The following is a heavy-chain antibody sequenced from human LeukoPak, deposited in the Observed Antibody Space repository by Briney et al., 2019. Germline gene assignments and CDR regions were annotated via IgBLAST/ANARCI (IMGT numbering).Heavy chain of an antibody. CDR3: TASLYTVTTLEPNY. CDR1: GYSFTRYW. Sequence: GESLKISCKGSGYSFTRYWIGWVRQAPGKGLEWVGRIKSKTDGGTTDYDAPVKGRFTISRDDSKNTLYLQMNSLKTEDTAVYYCTASLYTVTTLEPNYWGQGTLVTVSS. V-gene: IGHV3-15*01. J-gene: IGHJ4*02. CDR2: IKSKTDGGTT. D-gene: IGHD4-17*01.